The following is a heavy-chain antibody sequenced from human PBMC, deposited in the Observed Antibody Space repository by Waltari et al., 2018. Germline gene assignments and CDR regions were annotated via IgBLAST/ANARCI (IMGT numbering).Heavy chain of an antibody. J-gene: IGHJ6*03. D-gene: IGHD6-13*01. CDR1: GFTLSSYS. CDR3: GRAATASYYMDV. V-gene: IGHV3-21*01. CDR2: ISTGSSFI. Sequence: EVQLVESGGGLVKPGGSLSLSCAASGFTLSSYSMSWVRQAPGKGLDWVSSISTGSSFIYYADSMKGRFTISRDNAKNSLYLQMNSLRAEDTAVYYCGRAATASYYMDVWGKGTTVTVSS.